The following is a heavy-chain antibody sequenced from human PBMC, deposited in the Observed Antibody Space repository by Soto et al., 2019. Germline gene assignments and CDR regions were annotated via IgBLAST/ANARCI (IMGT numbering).Heavy chain of an antibody. D-gene: IGHD3-9*01. V-gene: IGHV4-59*01. CDR1: GGSISSYY. Sequence: QVQLQESGPGLVKPSETLSLTCTVSGGSISSYYWSWIRQPPGKGLEWIGYIYYSGSTNYNPSLKSRVTISVDTSNNQFSLKLSSVTAADTAVYYCARGSPLDYDILTGYGFPLYNGFDPWGQGTLVTVSS. CDR2: IYYSGST. CDR3: ARGSPLDYDILTGYGFPLYNGFDP. J-gene: IGHJ5*02.